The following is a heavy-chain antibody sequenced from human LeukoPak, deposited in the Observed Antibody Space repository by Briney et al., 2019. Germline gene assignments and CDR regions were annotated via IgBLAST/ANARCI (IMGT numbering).Heavy chain of an antibody. Sequence: SETLSLTCTVPGGSISSYYWSWIRQPPGKGLEWIGYIYYSGSTNYNPSLKSRVTISVDTSKNQFSLKLSSVTAADTAVYYCARDTVKGWNWFDPWGQGTLVTVSS. V-gene: IGHV4-59*01. D-gene: IGHD4-17*01. J-gene: IGHJ5*02. CDR1: GGSISSYY. CDR2: IYYSGST. CDR3: ARDTVKGWNWFDP.